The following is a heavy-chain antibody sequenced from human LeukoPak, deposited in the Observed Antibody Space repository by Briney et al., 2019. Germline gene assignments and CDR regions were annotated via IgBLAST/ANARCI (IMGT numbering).Heavy chain of an antibody. V-gene: IGHV1-46*01. D-gene: IGHD6-6*01. CDR1: GYTFPSYF. CDR3: ARTAARRFDY. Sequence: ASVKVSCKASGYTFPSYFMHWVRQAPGQGLEWMGIINATGGSTTYAQKFQGRVTMTRATSTSTVYMELSSLRSDDTAVYYCARTAARRFDYWGQGTLVTVSS. J-gene: IGHJ4*02. CDR2: INATGGST.